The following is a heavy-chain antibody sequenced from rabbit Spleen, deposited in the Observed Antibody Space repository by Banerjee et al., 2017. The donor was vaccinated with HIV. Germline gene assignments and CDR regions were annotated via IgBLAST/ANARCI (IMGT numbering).Heavy chain of an antibody. Sequence: QEQLVESGGGLVQPEGSLTLTCKASGFSFSDGFVLCWVRQAPGKGLEWIACINSATGKAVYATWAKGRFTVSRASWTMVTLQVTSLTAADTATYWCARAANNIGYCAGLWGPGTLVTVS. V-gene: IGHV1S45*01. D-gene: IGHD1-1*01. CDR3: ARAANNIGYCAGL. J-gene: IGHJ6*01. CDR2: INSATGKA. CDR1: GFSFSDGFV.